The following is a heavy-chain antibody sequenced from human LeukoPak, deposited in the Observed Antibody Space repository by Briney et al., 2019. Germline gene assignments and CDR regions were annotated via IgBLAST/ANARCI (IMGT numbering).Heavy chain of an antibody. CDR3: ARSQSSSLIDY. D-gene: IGHD6-13*01. CDR1: GFTFSSYS. Sequence: RPGGSLRLSCAASGFTFSSYSMNWVRQAPGKGLEWVSYISSSSSTIYYADSVKGRFTISRDNAKNSLYLQMNSLRAEDTAVYYCARSQSSSLIDYWGQGTLVTVSS. J-gene: IGHJ4*02. CDR2: ISSSSSTI. V-gene: IGHV3-48*01.